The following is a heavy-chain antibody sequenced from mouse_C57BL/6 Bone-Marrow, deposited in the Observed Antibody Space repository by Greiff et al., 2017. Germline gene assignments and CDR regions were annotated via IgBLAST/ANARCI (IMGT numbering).Heavy chain of an antibody. CDR1: GFTFSDYG. Sequence: EVKVVESGGGLVQPGGSLKLSCAASGFTFSDYGMAWVRQAPRKGPEGVAFISNLAYSIYYADTVTGRFTISRENAKNTLYLEMSSLRSEDTAMYYCARHLFMDYWGQGTSVTVSS. V-gene: IGHV5-15*01. CDR3: ARHLFMDY. J-gene: IGHJ4*01. D-gene: IGHD2-3*01. CDR2: ISNLAYSI.